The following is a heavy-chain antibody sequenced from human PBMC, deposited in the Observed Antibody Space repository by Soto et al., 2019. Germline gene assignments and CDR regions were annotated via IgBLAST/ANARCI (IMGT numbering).Heavy chain of an antibody. V-gene: IGHV4-34*01. CDR1: GGAFSGYY. CDR3: ASLFHEYSSSSLYYYGMDV. CDR2: INHSGST. Sequence: SPPCAVYGGAFSGYYWGWGRPPPRKGGEWIGEINHSGSTNYNPSLKSRVTISVDTSKNQFSLKLSSVTAADTAVYYCASLFHEYSSSSLYYYGMDVWGQGTTVTVSS. J-gene: IGHJ6*02. D-gene: IGHD6-6*01.